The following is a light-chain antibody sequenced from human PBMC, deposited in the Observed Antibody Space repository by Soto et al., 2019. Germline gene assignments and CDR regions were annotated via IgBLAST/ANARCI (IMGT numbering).Light chain of an antibody. Sequence: IVLTQSPAPLPFSPGERATLSSRASQSVSSYLAWYQQQPGQATRLLIYAASNRATGIPARFSGSGSGTDFTLTISRLEPEDFAVYYRQQYGSSITFGQGTQLEIK. CDR2: AAS. J-gene: IGKJ5*01. CDR1: QSVSSY. V-gene: IGKV3-20*01. CDR3: QQYGSSIT.